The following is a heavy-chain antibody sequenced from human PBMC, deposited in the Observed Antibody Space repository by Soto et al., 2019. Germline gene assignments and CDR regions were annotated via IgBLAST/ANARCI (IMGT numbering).Heavy chain of an antibody. V-gene: IGHV3-33*01. CDR3: AIDVDTSGHYGWFVH. D-gene: IGHD3-22*01. CDR2: MWSDGSKK. Sequence: QVQLVESGGGVVQPGRSLRLSCAASGFTFSNYGFHWVRQAPGKGLEWVAVMWSDGSKKFYADSVRGRFTTSRDNSQDTVYQPMTRLGGQDTAVDYGAIDVDTSGHYGWFVHWVQEPLLTVSS. CDR1: GFTFSNYG. J-gene: IGHJ5*02.